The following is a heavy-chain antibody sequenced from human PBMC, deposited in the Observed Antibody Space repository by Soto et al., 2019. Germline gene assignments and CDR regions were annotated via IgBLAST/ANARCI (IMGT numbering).Heavy chain of an antibody. V-gene: IGHV3-15*01. Sequence: LSLTCAASGFTFSNAWMSWVRQAPGKGLEWVGRIKSKTDGGTTDYAAPVKGRFTISRDDSKNTLYLQMNSLKTEDTAVYYCTTEVPAAIRLDYWGQGTLVTVSS. CDR2: IKSKTDGGTT. CDR3: TTEVPAAIRLDY. CDR1: GFTFSNAW. J-gene: IGHJ4*02. D-gene: IGHD2-2*02.